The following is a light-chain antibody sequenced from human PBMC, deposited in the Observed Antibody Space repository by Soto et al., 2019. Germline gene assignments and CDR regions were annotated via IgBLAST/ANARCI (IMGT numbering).Light chain of an antibody. J-gene: IGKJ4*01. CDR2: DAS. CDR1: QDITKX. CDR3: QQYHNLPLT. V-gene: IGKV1-33*01. Sequence: DIQMTQSPSSLSAXVGXXVTITCQASQDITKXLSWYQKKPGKAPNLLIYDASNLETGVPSRFRGSGSGTDFTFTITSLQPEDIATYYCQQYHNLPLTFGGGTKVEIK.